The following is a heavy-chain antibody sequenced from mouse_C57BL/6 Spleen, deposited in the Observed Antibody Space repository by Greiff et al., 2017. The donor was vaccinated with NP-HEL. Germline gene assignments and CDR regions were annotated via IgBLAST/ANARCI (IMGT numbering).Heavy chain of an antibody. CDR1: GYTFTSYW. D-gene: IGHD3-2*02. CDR2: INPSNGGT. CDR3: ARPWSAGYLFDY. J-gene: IGHJ2*01. Sequence: QVQLKRPGTELVKPGASVKLSCKASGYTFTSYWMHWVKQRPGQGLEWIGNINPSNGGTNYNEKFKSKATLTVDKSSSTAYMQLSSLTSEDSAVYYCARPWSAGYLFDYWGQGTTLTVSS. V-gene: IGHV1-53*01.